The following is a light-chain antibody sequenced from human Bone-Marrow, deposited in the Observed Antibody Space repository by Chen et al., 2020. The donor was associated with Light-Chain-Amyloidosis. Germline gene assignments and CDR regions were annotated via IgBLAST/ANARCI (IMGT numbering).Light chain of an antibody. V-gene: IGLV2-14*01. CDR1: SSDVGGDNH. CDR3: SSYTITNTLV. J-gene: IGLJ1*01. Sequence: QSALTQPASVSGSPGQSITISCTGTSSDVGGDNHVSWYQQHPDKAPKLMIYEVTNRPSWVPDRCSGSKSDTTASLTISGLQTEDEADYVCSSYTITNTLVFGSGTRVTVL. CDR2: EVT.